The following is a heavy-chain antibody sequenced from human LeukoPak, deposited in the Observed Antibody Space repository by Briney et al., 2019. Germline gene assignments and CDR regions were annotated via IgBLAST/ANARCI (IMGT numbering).Heavy chain of an antibody. Sequence: ASVKVSCKASGYAFTSYGISWVRQAPGQGLEWMGWISAHSGNTNYAQKLQGRVTMTTDTSTGIAYMELKSLRSDDTAVYYCARAGGVSFVARWFDPWGEGSLVTVSS. CDR3: ARAGGVSFVARWFDP. CDR1: GYAFTSYG. J-gene: IGHJ5*02. D-gene: IGHD5/OR15-5a*01. V-gene: IGHV1-18*01. CDR2: ISAHSGNT.